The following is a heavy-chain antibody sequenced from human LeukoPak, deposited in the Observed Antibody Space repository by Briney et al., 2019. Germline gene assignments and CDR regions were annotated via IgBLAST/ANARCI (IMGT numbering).Heavy chain of an antibody. CDR3: AREEGDPHYYDSSGYVRD. J-gene: IGHJ4*02. D-gene: IGHD3-22*01. CDR2: ISAYNGNT. CDR1: GYTFTSSG. V-gene: IGHV1-18*01. Sequence: ASVKVSCKASGYTFTSSGISWVRQAPGQGLEWMGWISAYNGNTNYAQKLQGRVTMTTDTSTSTAYMELRSLRSDDTAVYYCAREEGDPHYYDSSGYVRDWGQGTLVTVSS.